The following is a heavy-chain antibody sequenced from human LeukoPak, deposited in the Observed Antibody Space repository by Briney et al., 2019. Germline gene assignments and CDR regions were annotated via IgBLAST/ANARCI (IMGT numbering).Heavy chain of an antibody. CDR1: GFTFSSYS. Sequence: GGSLRLSCAASGFTFSSYSMNWVRQAPGKGLEWVSSISSSSSYIYYADSVKGRFTISRDNAKNSLYLQMNSLRDEDTAVYYCARAMFGGATITFDYWGQGTLVTVSS. CDR3: ARAMFGGATITFDY. D-gene: IGHD3-16*01. V-gene: IGHV3-21*01. CDR2: ISSSSSYI. J-gene: IGHJ4*02.